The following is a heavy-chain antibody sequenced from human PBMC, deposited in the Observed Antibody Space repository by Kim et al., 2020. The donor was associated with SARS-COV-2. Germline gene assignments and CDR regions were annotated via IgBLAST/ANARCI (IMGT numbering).Heavy chain of an antibody. D-gene: IGHD3-9*01. J-gene: IGHJ4*02. CDR3: AKGTYYDILTGYPD. Sequence: GGSLRLSCAASGFTFSSYGMNWVRQAPGKGLEWVAVISYDGSNKYYADSVKGRFTISRDNSKNTLYLQMNSLRAEDTAVYYCAKGTYYDILTGYPDWGQGTLVTVSS. CDR1: GFTFSSYG. CDR2: ISYDGSNK. V-gene: IGHV3-30*18.